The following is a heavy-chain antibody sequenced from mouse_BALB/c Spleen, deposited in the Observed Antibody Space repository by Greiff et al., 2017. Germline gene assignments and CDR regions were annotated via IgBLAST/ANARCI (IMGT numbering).Heavy chain of an antibody. CDR3: ARDIGAY. Sequence: VQLQESGAELARPGASVKLSCKASGYTFTSYWMQWVKQRPGQGLEWIGAIYPGDGDTRYTQKFKGKATLTADKSSSTAYMQLSSLASEDSAVYYCARDIGAYWGQGTLVTGSA. CDR2: IYPGDGDT. D-gene: IGHD3-2*01. J-gene: IGHJ3*01. CDR1: GYTFTSYW. V-gene: IGHV1-87*01.